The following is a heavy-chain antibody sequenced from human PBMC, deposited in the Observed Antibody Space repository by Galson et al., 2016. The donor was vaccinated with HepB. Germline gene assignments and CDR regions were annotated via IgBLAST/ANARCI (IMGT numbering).Heavy chain of an antibody. V-gene: IGHV1-69*06. CDR1: GGTFTNYA. J-gene: IGHJ3*01. D-gene: IGHD6-13*01. CDR3: AGPPLHTNTWYSAFDV. CDR2: IILKFGSA. Sequence: SVKVSCKASGGTFTNYAISWVRQAPGQGLEWMGGIILKFGSANYARKSQGRVTITADKSTNTAYMELTSLTSEDTAVYYCAGPPLHTNTWYSAFDVWGQGTVVTVS.